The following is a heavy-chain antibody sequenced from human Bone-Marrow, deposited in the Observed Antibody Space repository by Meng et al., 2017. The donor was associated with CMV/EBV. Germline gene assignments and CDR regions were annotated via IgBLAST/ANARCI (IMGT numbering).Heavy chain of an antibody. CDR2: INHSGSL. J-gene: IGHJ4*02. CDR3: ARGRRDYSNYALDY. D-gene: IGHD4-11*01. CDR1: GVSFSGYS. V-gene: IGHV4-34*01. Sequence: AVYGVSFSGYSWRPLRQPPGKGLEWIREINHSGSLNYNPSLKSRITISVNTSKNQFTLKLSSETAADTAVYYCARGRRDYSNYALDYWGQRTLVTVSS.